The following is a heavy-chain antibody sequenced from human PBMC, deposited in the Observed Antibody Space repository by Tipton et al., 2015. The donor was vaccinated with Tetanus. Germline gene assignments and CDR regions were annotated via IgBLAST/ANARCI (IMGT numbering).Heavy chain of an antibody. CDR1: GFTFDDYA. Sequence: SLRLSCAASGFTFDDYAMHWVRQAPGKGLEWVSGISWNSGSIGSADSVKGRFTISRDNAKNSLYLQMNSLRAEDTALYYCAKGRDYYGSGSPVDYWGQGTLVTVSS. D-gene: IGHD3-10*01. CDR3: AKGRDYYGSGSPVDY. J-gene: IGHJ4*02. V-gene: IGHV3-9*01. CDR2: ISWNSGSI.